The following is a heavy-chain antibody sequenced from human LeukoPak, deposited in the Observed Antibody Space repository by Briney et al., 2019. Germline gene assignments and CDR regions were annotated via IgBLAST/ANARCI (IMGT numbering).Heavy chain of an antibody. CDR2: ISDPHSGSET. Sequence: PGGSLRLSCAASGFTFSSYTMNWVRQALGQGLEWVSTISDPHSGSETHYADSVQGRFTISRDDSQNMVYLQMDSLRAEDTAVCYCTTRLRNHLDYWGQGTQVTVSS. CDR1: GFTFSSYT. V-gene: IGHV3-23*01. D-gene: IGHD5-12*01. CDR3: TTRLRNHLDY. J-gene: IGHJ4*02.